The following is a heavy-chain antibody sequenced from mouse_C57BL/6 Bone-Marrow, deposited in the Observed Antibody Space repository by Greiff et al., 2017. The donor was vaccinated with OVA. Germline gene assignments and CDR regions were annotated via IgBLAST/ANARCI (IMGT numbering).Heavy chain of an antibody. D-gene: IGHD1-1*01. J-gene: IGHJ4*01. CDR3: AREITTVVDTRYYYAMDY. CDR2: LWSGGST. CDR1: GFSLTSYG. V-gene: IGHV2-2*01. Sequence: QVQLQQSGPGLVQPSQSLSITCTVSGFSLTSYGVHWVRQSPGKGLEWLGVLWSGGSTAYNAAFISRLRLSKDNSKSQGFFKMNSLQADDTAIDYCAREITTVVDTRYYYAMDYWGQGTSVTVAS.